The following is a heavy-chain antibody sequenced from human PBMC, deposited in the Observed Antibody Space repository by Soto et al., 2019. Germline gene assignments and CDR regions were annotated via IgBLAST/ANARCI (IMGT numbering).Heavy chain of an antibody. D-gene: IGHD5-18*01. V-gene: IGHV3-53*01. CDR2: VYDLDGT. CDR3: AKDQAMVTGYYYYYYGMDV. Sequence: SGGSLRLSCVASGLTVSGKKYMAWVRQAPGKGPEWLSGVYDLDGTYYADSVRGRFTTSIDSSRTTVYLQMRDLRPEDTALYYCAKDQAMVTGYYYYYYGMDVWGQGTTVTVSS. J-gene: IGHJ6*02. CDR1: GLTVSGKKY.